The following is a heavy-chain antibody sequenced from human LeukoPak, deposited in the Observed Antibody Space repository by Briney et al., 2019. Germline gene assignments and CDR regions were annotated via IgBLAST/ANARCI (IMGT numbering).Heavy chain of an antibody. D-gene: IGHD3-22*01. CDR3: AKAAGWLLHY. Sequence: PGGSLRLSCAASGXTFSSYVMNWVRQAPGKGLEWVSLIGGSGGSTYYADSVKGRFTISRDNSKNTLYLQMSSLRAEDTAVYYCAKAAGWLLHYWGQGTLVTVSS. J-gene: IGHJ4*02. CDR2: IGGSGGST. V-gene: IGHV3-23*01. CDR1: GXTFSSYV.